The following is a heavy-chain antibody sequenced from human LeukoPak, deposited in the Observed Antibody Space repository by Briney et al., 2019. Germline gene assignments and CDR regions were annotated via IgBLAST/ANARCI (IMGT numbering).Heavy chain of an antibody. CDR3: ARGGIAAAGDY. D-gene: IGHD6-13*01. V-gene: IGHV1-69*04. CDR1: GGTFSSYA. Sequence: GASVKVSCKASGGTFSSYAISWVRQAPGQGLEWMGRIIPILGIANYAQEFQGRVTITADKSTSTAYMELSSLRSEDTAVYYCARGGIAAAGDYWGQGTLVTVSS. J-gene: IGHJ4*02. CDR2: IIPILGIA.